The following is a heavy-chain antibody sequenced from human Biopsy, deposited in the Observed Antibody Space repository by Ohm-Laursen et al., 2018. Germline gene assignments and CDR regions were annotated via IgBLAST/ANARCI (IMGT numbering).Heavy chain of an antibody. CDR2: IIPIVGIT. CDR1: GDTFSRSA. V-gene: IGHV1-69*04. J-gene: IGHJ6*02. D-gene: IGHD3-10*01. Sequence: GASVKVSCNASGDTFSRSAFFWVRQAPGQGPVYLGRIIPIVGITNHAQTFQGRITLTADKSTFMVYMELSRLRSDDTAIYYCARGGSGSGYYGMDVWGQGATVSVSS. CDR3: ARGGSGSGYYGMDV.